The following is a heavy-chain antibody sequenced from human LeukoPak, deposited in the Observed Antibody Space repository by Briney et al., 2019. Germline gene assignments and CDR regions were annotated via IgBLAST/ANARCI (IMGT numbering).Heavy chain of an antibody. D-gene: IGHD1-26*01. CDR1: GYSFTSYW. Sequence: GESLKISCKGSGYSFTSYWIGWVRQMPGKGLEWMGIIYPGDSDTRYSPSFQGQVTISADKSISTAYLQWSSLKASDTAMYYCGRALSELFFDDVFDIGGKGKRVTVS. V-gene: IGHV5-51*01. CDR2: IYPGDSDT. J-gene: IGHJ3*02. CDR3: GRALSELFFDDVFDI.